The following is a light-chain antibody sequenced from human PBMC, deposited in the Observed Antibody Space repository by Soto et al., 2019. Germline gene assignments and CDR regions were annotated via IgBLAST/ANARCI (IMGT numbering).Light chain of an antibody. CDR2: DAS. CDR1: QRLSSTY. CDR3: LQYGNLQLT. V-gene: IGKV3-20*01. Sequence: EIVLTQSPGTLSMSPGERATLSCRASQRLSSTYLAWYQQKPGQAPRLLIYDASSRAPGIPDRFSGSGFGTDFALTISRLEHEDFELYYCLQYGNLQLTLGGGTKVDIK. J-gene: IGKJ4*01.